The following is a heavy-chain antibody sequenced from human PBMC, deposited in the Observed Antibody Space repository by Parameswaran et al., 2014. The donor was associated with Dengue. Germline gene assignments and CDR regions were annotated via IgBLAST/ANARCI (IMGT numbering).Heavy chain of an antibody. D-gene: IGHD1-7*01. V-gene: IGHV4-39*01. J-gene: IGHJ4*02. CDR2: MYYSGTT. Sequence: WIRQPPGKGLEWIETMYYSGTTYYNPSLRSRITISVDTSKNQFSLKLSSVTAADTAVYYCARLGPSLVLNYYFEFWGQGTLVTVSS. CDR3: ARLGPSLVLNYYFEF.